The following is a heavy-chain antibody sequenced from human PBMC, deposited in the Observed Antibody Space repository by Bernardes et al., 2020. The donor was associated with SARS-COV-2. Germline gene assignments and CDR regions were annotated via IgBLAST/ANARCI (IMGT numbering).Heavy chain of an antibody. CDR2: INPNSGGT. CDR3: ALPPTNYDRYGMDV. D-gene: IGHD3-22*01. Sequence: ASVKVSCKASGYTFTGYYIHWVRQAPGQGLEWMGWINPNSGGTNYAQKFQGRVTMTRDTSSSTAYMELSRLRSDDTAVYYCALPPTNYDRYGMDVWGQGTTVTVS. J-gene: IGHJ6*02. V-gene: IGHV1-2*02. CDR1: GYTFTGYY.